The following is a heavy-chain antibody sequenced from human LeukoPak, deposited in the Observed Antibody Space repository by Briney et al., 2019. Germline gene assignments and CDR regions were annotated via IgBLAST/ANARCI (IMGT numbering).Heavy chain of an antibody. CDR2: IWYDGSNK. V-gene: IGHV3-33*01. CDR1: GFTFSSYG. CDR3: ARDWVRRQLQKYYYYGMDV. Sequence: GRSLRLSCAASGFTFSSYGMHWVRQAPGKGLEWVAVIWYDGSNKYYADSVKGRFTISRDNSKNTLYLQMNSLRAEDTAVYYCARDWVRRQLQKYYYYGMDVWGQGTTVTVSS. J-gene: IGHJ6*02. D-gene: IGHD2-2*01.